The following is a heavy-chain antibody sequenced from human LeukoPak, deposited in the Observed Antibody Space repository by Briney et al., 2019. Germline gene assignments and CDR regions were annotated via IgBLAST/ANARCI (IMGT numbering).Heavy chain of an antibody. V-gene: IGHV3-21*06. Sequence: GGSLRLSCAASGFTFSIYSLNWVRQAPGKGLEWVSSISSSSSFISYADSVKGRFTISRDNAKNSLYLQMNSLRAEDTAVYYRAKNRKSSSSDFDYWGQGTLVTVSS. CDR3: AKNRKSSSSDFDY. CDR2: ISSSSSFI. CDR1: GFTFSIYS. D-gene: IGHD6-6*01. J-gene: IGHJ4*02.